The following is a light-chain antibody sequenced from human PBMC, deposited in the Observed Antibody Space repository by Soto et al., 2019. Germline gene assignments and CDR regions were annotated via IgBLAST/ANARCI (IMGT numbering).Light chain of an antibody. CDR3: SSYAGINNLGV. V-gene: IGLV2-8*01. CDR1: SSDVGGYKY. CDR2: EVN. J-gene: IGLJ1*01. Sequence: QSALTQPPSASGSPGQSVTISCTGTSSDVGGYKYVSWYQQHPGKAPKLMIFEVNKRPSGVPDRFSGSKSGNTASLTVSGLRAEDEADYYCSSYAGINNLGVFGTGTKLTVL.